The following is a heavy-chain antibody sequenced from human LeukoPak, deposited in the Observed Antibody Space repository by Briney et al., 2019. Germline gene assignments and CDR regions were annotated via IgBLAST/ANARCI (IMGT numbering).Heavy chain of an antibody. J-gene: IGHJ4*02. CDR3: ARAPDDYDFWSGPFDY. CDR1: GYTFTNYG. D-gene: IGHD3-3*01. CDR2: ISAYSGNT. Sequence: ASVKVSCKASGYTFTNYGISWVRQAPGQGLEWMGWISAYSGNTNYAQNLQGRVTLTTDTSTSTAYMELRSLRSDDTAVYYCARAPDDYDFWSGPFDYWGRGTLVTVSS. V-gene: IGHV1-18*01.